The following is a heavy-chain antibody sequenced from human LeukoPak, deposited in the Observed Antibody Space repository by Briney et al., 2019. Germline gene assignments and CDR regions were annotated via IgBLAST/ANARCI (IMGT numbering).Heavy chain of an antibody. CDR2: IYNSGST. D-gene: IGHD2-2*01. V-gene: IGHV4-30-4*08. CDR3: ARDHCSSTSCYYYYYYMDV. J-gene: IGHJ6*03. CDR1: GGSISSGDYY. Sequence: SQTLSLTCTVSGGSISSGDYYWSWIRQPPGKGLEWTGYIYNSGSTYYNPSLKSRVTISVDTSKNQFSLKLSSVTAADTAVYYCARDHCSSTSCYYYYYYMDVWGKGTTVTVSS.